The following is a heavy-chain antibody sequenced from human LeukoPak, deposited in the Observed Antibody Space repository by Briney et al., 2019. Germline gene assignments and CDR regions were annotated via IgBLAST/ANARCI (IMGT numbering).Heavy chain of an antibody. V-gene: IGHV4-31*03. D-gene: IGHD6-13*01. J-gene: IGHJ4*02. CDR1: GGSISSGGYY. CDR3: AREGIAAM. CDR2: IYYSGST. Sequence: SEALSLTCTVSGGSISSGGYYWSWIRQPPGKGLEWIGYIYYSGSTYYNPSLKSRVTISVDTSKNQFSLKLSSVTAADTAVYYCAREGIAAMWGQGTLVTVSS.